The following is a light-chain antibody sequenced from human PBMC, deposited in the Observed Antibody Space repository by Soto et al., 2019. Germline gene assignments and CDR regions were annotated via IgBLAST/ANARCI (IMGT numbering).Light chain of an antibody. Sequence: QSALTQPASVSGSPGQSITISCTGTSSDVGGYNYVSWYQHHPGKAPKLMIYEVRNRPSGVSNRFSGSKSGNTASLTSSGLQAAAAADYYCSSYTSSSTPYVFGTGTKLTVL. CDR2: EVR. V-gene: IGLV2-14*01. J-gene: IGLJ1*01. CDR3: SSYTSSSTPYV. CDR1: SSDVGGYNY.